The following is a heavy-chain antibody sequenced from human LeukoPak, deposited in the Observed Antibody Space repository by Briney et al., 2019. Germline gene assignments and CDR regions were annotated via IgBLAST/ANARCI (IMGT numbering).Heavy chain of an antibody. Sequence: SGTLSLTCTVSGGSISSYYWSWIRQPPGKGLEWIGYIYYSGSTNYNPSLKSRVTISVDTSKNQFSLKLSSVTAADTAVYYCASGRTPPQDWFDPWGQGTLVTVSS. CDR1: GGSISSYY. CDR2: IYYSGST. V-gene: IGHV4-59*08. CDR3: ASGRTPPQDWFDP. D-gene: IGHD1-14*01. J-gene: IGHJ5*02.